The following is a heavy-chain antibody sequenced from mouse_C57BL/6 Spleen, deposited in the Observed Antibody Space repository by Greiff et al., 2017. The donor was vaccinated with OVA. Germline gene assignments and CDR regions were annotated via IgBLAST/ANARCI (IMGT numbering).Heavy chain of an antibody. V-gene: IGHV1-69*01. CDR2: IDPSDSYT. CDR1: GYTFTSYW. Sequence: VQLQQPGAELVMPGASVKLSCKASGYTFTSYWMHWVKQRPGQGLEWIGEIDPSDSYTNYNQKFKGKSTLTVDKSSSTAYMQLSSLTSEDSAVYYCARGNERGYFDYWGQGTTLTVSS. CDR3: ARGNERGYFDY. J-gene: IGHJ2*01.